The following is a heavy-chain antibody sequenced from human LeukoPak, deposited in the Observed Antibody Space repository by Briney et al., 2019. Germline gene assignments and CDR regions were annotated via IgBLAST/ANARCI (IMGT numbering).Heavy chain of an antibody. CDR3: ARDVSYCGGNCNSPFDS. D-gene: IGHD2-21*02. J-gene: IGHJ4*02. Sequence: SETLSLTCTVSGYSISSGYYWGWIRQPPGKGLEWIGSVSHSGSTYLNPSLKSRVTISLDTSKNQFFLKLSSVTAADTAVYYCARDVSYCGGNCNSPFDSWGQGTLVTVSS. CDR1: GYSISSGYY. V-gene: IGHV4-38-2*02. CDR2: VSHSGST.